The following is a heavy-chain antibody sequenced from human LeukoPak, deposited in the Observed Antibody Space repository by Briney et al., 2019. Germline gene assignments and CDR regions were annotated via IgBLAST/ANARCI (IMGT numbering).Heavy chain of an antibody. V-gene: IGHV3-33*01. CDR2: IWCDGSNK. CDR3: ARGEYYDFWSGYLGNYYYYGMDV. D-gene: IGHD3-3*01. Sequence: GRSLRLSCAASGFTFSSYGMHWVRQAPGKGLEWVAVIWCDGSNKYYADSVKGRFTISRDNSKNTLYLQMNSLRAEDTAVYYCARGEYYDFWSGYLGNYYYYGMDVWGQGTTVTVSS. CDR1: GFTFSSYG. J-gene: IGHJ6*02.